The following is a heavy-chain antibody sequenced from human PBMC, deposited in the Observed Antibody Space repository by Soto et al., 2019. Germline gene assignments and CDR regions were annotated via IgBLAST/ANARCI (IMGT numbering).Heavy chain of an antibody. D-gene: IGHD2-2*02. CDR3: AKIGYCSSTSCYRGY. J-gene: IGHJ4*02. Sequence: EVQLLESGGGLVQPGGSLRLSCAASGFTFSSYAMSWVRQAPGTGLEWVSAISGSGGSTYYADSVKGRFTISRDNSKNTLYLQMNSLRAEDTAVYYCAKIGYCSSTSCYRGYWGQGTLVTVSS. CDR2: ISGSGGST. V-gene: IGHV3-23*01. CDR1: GFTFSSYA.